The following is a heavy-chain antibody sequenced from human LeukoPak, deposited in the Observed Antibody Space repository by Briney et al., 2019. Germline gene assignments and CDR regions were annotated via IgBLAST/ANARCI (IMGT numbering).Heavy chain of an antibody. CDR2: IYYSGST. V-gene: IGHV4-59*08. CDR1: GGSISSYY. CDR3: ARRLVFAAGTWFDP. Sequence: SETLSLTCIVSGGSISSYYWSWIRQPPGKGLEWIGYIYYSGSTNYNPSLKSRVTISVDTSKNQFSLRLNSVTAADTAVYYCARRLVFAAGTWFDPWGQGTLVTVSS. D-gene: IGHD6-13*01. J-gene: IGHJ5*02.